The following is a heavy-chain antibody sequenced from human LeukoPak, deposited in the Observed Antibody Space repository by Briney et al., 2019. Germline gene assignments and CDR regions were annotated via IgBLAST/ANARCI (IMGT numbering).Heavy chain of an antibody. D-gene: IGHD5-18*01. V-gene: IGHV3-23*01. CDR1: GFTFSSYW. J-gene: IGHJ4*02. CDR3: AKDKIQLWRYFDY. CDR2: ISGSGGST. Sequence: GGSLRLSCAASGFTFSSYWMSWVRQAPGKGLEWVSAISGSGGSTYYADSVKGRFTISRDNSKNTLYLQMNSLRAEDTAVYYCAKDKIQLWRYFDYWGQGTLVTVSS.